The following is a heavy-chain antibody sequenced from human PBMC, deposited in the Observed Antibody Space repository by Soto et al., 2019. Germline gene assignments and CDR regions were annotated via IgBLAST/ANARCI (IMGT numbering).Heavy chain of an antibody. CDR2: ISGYNGQT. CDR1: GYTFTTYG. V-gene: IGHV1-18*01. CDR3: AGDGRKELWVEGLNAMDV. D-gene: IGHD5-18*01. J-gene: IGHJ6*02. Sequence: QIQLVQSGPEVKKPGASVKVSCKASGYTFTTYGISWVRQAPGQGLEWMGWISGYNGQTNYAQKFRGRVTITTDTTTGTANMEMRSVRADDTATYYCAGDGRKELWVEGLNAMDVWGQGTTVTV.